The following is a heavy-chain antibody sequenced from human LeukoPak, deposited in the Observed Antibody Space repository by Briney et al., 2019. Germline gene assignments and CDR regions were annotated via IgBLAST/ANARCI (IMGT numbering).Heavy chain of an antibody. CDR2: INPNSGGT. CDR3: AREWYSSAYYFDY. D-gene: IGHD6-19*01. J-gene: IGHJ4*02. V-gene: IGHV1-2*06. Sequence: ASVKVSCKASGYTFTGYYMHWVRQAPGQGLEWMGRINPNSGGTNHAQKFQGRVTMTRDTSISTAYMELSRLRSDDTAVYYCAREWYSSAYYFDYWGQGTLVTVSS. CDR1: GYTFTGYY.